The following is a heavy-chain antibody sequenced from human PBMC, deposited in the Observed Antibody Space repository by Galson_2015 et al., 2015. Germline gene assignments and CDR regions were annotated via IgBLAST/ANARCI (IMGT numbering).Heavy chain of an antibody. CDR3: ARGPNVDIVATIGNWFDP. CDR1: GGTFSSYA. J-gene: IGHJ5*02. CDR2: IIPIFGTA. V-gene: IGHV1-69*13. Sequence: SVKVSCKASGGTFSSYAISWVRQAPGQGLEWMGGIIPIFGTANYAQKFQGRVTITADESTSTAYMELSSLRSEDTAVYYCARGPNVDIVATIGNWFDPWGQGTLVTVSS. D-gene: IGHD5-12*01.